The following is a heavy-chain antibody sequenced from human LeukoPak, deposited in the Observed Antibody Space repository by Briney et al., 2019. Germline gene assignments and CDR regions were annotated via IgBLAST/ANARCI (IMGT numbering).Heavy chain of an antibody. CDR2: IKQDGSQT. V-gene: IGHV3-7*03. CDR3: ARSQGWLSDS. D-gene: IGHD3-9*01. J-gene: IGHJ4*02. CDR1: GFTFSDYW. Sequence: PGGSLRLSCAISGFTFSDYWMNWFRQAPGKGPEWVAIIKQDGSQTHYVDFVKGRFTISRDNDKSSLFLQMNSLRDEDTAVYYCARSQGWLSDSWGQGIQVTVTS.